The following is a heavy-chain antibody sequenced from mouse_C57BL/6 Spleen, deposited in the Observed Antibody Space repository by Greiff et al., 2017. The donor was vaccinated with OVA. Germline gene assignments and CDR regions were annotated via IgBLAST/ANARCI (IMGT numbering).Heavy chain of an antibody. CDR1: GYTFTDYE. Sequence: VQLQESGAELVRPGASVTLSCKASGYTFTDYEMHWVKQTPVHGLEWIGAIDPETGGTAYNQKFKGKAILTADKSSSTAYMELRSLTSEDSAVYYCTRTGFAYWGQGTLVTVSA. V-gene: IGHV1-15*01. CDR3: TRTGFAY. CDR2: IDPETGGT. J-gene: IGHJ3*01.